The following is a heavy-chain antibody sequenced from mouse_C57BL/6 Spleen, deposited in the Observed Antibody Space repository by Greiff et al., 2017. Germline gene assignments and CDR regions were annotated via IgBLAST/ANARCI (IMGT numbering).Heavy chain of an antibody. V-gene: IGHV10-1*01. Sequence: EVQVVESGGGLVQPKGSLKLSCAASGFSFNTYAMNWVRQAPGKGLEWVARIRSKSNNYATYYADSVKDRFTISRDDSESMLYLQMNNLKTEDTAMYYCVRLYYGSSRGYFDVWGTGTTVTVSS. D-gene: IGHD1-1*01. CDR1: GFSFNTYA. J-gene: IGHJ1*03. CDR2: IRSKSNNYAT. CDR3: VRLYYGSSRGYFDV.